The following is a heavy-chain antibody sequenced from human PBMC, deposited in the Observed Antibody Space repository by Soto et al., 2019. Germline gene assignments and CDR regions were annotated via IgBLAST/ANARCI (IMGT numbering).Heavy chain of an antibody. V-gene: IGHV3-30*18. J-gene: IGHJ4*02. CDR3: AKGRDSTLLRWQYFDN. CDR1: GLTFSLYG. Sequence: QVQLVESGGDVIQSGRSLRLSCAVSGLTFSLYGMHWVRQAPGKGLEWVAFISYEGRNKYYADSVKGRFTISRDNSKNTLSLQLDSLRPEDTAVYYCAKGRDSTLLRWQYFDNWGQGTQVTVSS. D-gene: IGHD2-15*01. CDR2: ISYEGRNK.